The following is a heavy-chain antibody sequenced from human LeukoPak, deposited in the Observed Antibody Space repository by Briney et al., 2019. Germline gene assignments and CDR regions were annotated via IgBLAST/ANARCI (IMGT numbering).Heavy chain of an antibody. CDR3: ARVPHAMVRGVIITEFYFDY. J-gene: IGHJ4*02. D-gene: IGHD3-10*01. CDR2: ISSSSNYI. Sequence: GGSLRLSCAASGLTFSSYTMNWVRQAPGKGLEWVSSISSSSNYIYYADSVKGRFTISRDNSKNSLYLQMNSLRAEDTAVYYCARVPHAMVRGVIITEFYFDYWGQGTLVTVSS. V-gene: IGHV3-21*01. CDR1: GLTFSSYT.